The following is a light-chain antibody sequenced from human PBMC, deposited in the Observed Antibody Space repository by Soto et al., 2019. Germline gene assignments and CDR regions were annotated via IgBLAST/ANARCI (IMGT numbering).Light chain of an antibody. V-gene: IGLV2-14*01. CDR2: EVS. J-gene: IGLJ2*01. Sequence: QSALTQPASVSGSPGQSITISCTGSSSDVGDYDFVSWYQQHPGKAPKLIIYEVSDRPSEVSNRFSGSKSGNTASLTISGLQAEDDAHYYCSSFTSTSTLVVFGGGTKLTVL. CDR1: SSDVGDYDF. CDR3: SSFTSTSTLVV.